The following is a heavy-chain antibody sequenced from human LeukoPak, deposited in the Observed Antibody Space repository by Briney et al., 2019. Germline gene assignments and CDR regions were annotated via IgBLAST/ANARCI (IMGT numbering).Heavy chain of an antibody. J-gene: IGHJ6*02. V-gene: IGHV2-70*01. CDR1: GFSLSTSGMC. Sequence: SGPALVKPAQTLTLTCTLSGFSLSTSGMCVSWIRQPPGKALEWLALIDWDDDKYYSTSLKTRLTISKDTSKNQVVLTMTNMDPVDTATYYCARIPPGFYYYGMDVWGQGTTVTVSS. CDR3: ARIPPGFYYYGMDV. CDR2: IDWDDDK.